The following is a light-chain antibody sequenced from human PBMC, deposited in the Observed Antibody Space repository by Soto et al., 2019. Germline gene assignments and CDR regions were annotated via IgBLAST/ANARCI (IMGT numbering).Light chain of an antibody. CDR3: HQRQSWTRT. CDR2: NAS. Sequence: EIVLTQSPATLSLSPGERAILSCRASQSVSTFLAWFQQKPGQPPRLLIYNASNRTTGIPARFSGSGSGTDSTLRKSRLAHEDIAVYYCHQRQSWTRTFGKGTKVDIK. CDR1: QSVSTF. V-gene: IGKV3-11*01. J-gene: IGKJ1*01.